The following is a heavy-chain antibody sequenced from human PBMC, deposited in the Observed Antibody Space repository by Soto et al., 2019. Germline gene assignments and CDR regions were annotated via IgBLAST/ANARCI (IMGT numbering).Heavy chain of an antibody. CDR3: ARDQYCSGGSCYPYYYFDY. D-gene: IGHD2-15*01. Sequence: QVQLVQSGAEVKKPGASVKVSCKASGYTFTSYGISWVRQAPGQGLEWMGWISAYNGNTNYAQKLQGRVTMTTDTSTSTAYMELRSLRSHDTAVYYCARDQYCSGGSCYPYYYFDYWGQGTLVTVSS. V-gene: IGHV1-18*01. CDR1: GYTFTSYG. J-gene: IGHJ4*02. CDR2: ISAYNGNT.